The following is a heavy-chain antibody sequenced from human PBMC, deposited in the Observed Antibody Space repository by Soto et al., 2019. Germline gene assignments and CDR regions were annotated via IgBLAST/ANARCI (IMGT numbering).Heavy chain of an antibody. CDR1: GGSISSGGYY. CDR2: IYYSGST. D-gene: IGHD4-17*01. V-gene: IGHV4-31*03. Sequence: QVQLQESGPGLVKPSQTLSLTCTVSGGSISSGGYYWSWIRQHPGKGLEWIGYIYYSGSTYYNPSLKSRVTISVATSKNQFSLKLSSVTAADTAVYYCAGYGDYDKWWFDPWGQGTLVTVSS. CDR3: AGYGDYDKWWFDP. J-gene: IGHJ5*02.